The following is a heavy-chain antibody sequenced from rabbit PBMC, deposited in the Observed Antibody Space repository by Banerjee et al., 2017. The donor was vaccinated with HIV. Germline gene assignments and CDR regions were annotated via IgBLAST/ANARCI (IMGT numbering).Heavy chain of an antibody. J-gene: IGHJ4*01. CDR3: ARETAAYAGGTYTTGGNL. CDR1: GIDFSSYYR. V-gene: IGHV1S43*01. Sequence: QEQVVEFGGGLVTLGGSLKLSCKASGIDFSSYYRMCWVRQAPGRGLELIARIYTTSGSTWYASWVNGRFTISRSTSLNTVDLQMTSLTAADTATYFCARETAAYAGGTYTTGGNLWGQGTLVTVS. CDR2: IYTTSGST. D-gene: IGHD8-1*01.